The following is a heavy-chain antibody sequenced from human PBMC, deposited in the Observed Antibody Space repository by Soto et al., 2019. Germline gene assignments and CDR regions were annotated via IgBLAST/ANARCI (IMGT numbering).Heavy chain of an antibody. V-gene: IGHV1-8*01. D-gene: IGHD3-22*01. J-gene: IGHJ4*02. CDR3: ASTISYYYDSSGYSNPVY. Sequence: QVQLVQSGAEVKKPGASVKVSCKASGYTFTSYDINWVRQATGQGLEWMGWMNPNSGNTGYAQKFQGRDTMTRNTSISTAYRELSRLRSEDTAVYYGASTISYYYDSSGYSNPVYWGQGTLVTVSS. CDR1: GYTFTSYD. CDR2: MNPNSGNT.